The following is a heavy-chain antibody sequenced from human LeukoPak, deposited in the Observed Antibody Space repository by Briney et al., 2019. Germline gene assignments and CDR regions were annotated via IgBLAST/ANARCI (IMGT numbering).Heavy chain of an antibody. Sequence: ASVKVSCKASGYTFTGYYMHWVRQAPGQGLEWMGWISAYNGNTNYAQKLQGRVTMTTDTSTSTAYMELRSLRSDDTAVYYCARDENYYDSSATIGNDAFDIWGQGTMVTVSS. CDR3: ARDENYYDSSATIGNDAFDI. CDR2: ISAYNGNT. V-gene: IGHV1-18*04. J-gene: IGHJ3*02. D-gene: IGHD3-22*01. CDR1: GYTFTGYY.